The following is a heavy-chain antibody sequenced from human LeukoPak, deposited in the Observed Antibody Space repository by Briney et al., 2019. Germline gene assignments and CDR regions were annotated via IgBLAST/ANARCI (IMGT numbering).Heavy chain of an antibody. CDR3: ARATVVTPNAFDI. Sequence: TLSLTCAVSGGSISSGGYSWSWIRQPPGKGLEWIGYIYHSGSTYYNPSLKSRVTISVDRSKNQFSLKLSSVTAADTAVYYCARATVVTPNAFDIWGQGTMVTVSS. CDR1: GGSISSGGYS. CDR2: IYHSGST. V-gene: IGHV4-30-2*01. D-gene: IGHD4-23*01. J-gene: IGHJ3*02.